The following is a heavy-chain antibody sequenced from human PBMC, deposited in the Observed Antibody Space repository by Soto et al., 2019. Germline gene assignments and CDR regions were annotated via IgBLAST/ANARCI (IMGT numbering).Heavy chain of an antibody. CDR2: ISYDGSNK. CDR1: GLTFGSYG. J-gene: IGHJ4*02. CDR3: ASTTHPMYYYASRCYDSFAY. Sequence: PGGSLRLSCAASGLTFGSYGMHWVRQGPGKGLEWVAVISYDGSNKYYADCVKGRFTISRDNSKNTLYLQMNSLRAEDTAVYYCASTTHPMYYYASRCYDSFAYWGQGTLVTVSS. V-gene: IGHV3-30-3*01. D-gene: IGHD3-22*01.